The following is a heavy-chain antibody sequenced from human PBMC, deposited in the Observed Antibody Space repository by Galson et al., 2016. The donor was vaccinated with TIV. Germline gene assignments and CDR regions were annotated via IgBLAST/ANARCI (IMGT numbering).Heavy chain of an antibody. V-gene: IGHV4-39*01. J-gene: IGHJ5*02. CDR1: GGSVSSNKYY. D-gene: IGHD3-10*01. CDR2: IYYSGST. CDR3: ARRSWGLLWGWFDP. Sequence: ETLSLTCTVSGGSVSSNKYYWDWIRQPPGKGLEWIGKIYYSGSTHYSPSLKSRVIMSIDTSTNQFSLKLTSVTAADTAVYYCARRSWGLLWGWFDPWGQGILVTVYS.